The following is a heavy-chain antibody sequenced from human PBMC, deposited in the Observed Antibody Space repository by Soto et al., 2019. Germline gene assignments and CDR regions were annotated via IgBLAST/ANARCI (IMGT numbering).Heavy chain of an antibody. D-gene: IGHD6-13*01. CDR1: GGTFSNYG. J-gene: IGHJ4*02. CDR2: IIPLFGTL. CDR3: ATTPFNMASAGSYYFDS. V-gene: IGHV1-69*01. Sequence: QVKLVQSGTEVKRPGSSVKVSCKASGGTFSNYGLSWVRQAPGHGLQWMGGIIPLFGTLHIAREFQDRVTITADQSTGTASMDLRSLTYDDTAVYFCATTPFNMASAGSYYFDSWGQGILVTVSS.